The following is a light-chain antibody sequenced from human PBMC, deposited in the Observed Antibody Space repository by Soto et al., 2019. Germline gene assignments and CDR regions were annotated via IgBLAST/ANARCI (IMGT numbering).Light chain of an antibody. CDR1: SGHRSYA. CDR2: LNGDGSH. Sequence: QSVLTQSPSASASLGDSVNLTCTLSSGHRSYAIAWHQQQPQKGPRYLMNLNGDGSHSQGDGIPVRGSRSSSAAERYLTSFRLQSEDETDYYCQTWGTGIRVFGGGTKLTVL. CDR3: QTWGTGIRV. J-gene: IGLJ3*02. V-gene: IGLV4-69*01.